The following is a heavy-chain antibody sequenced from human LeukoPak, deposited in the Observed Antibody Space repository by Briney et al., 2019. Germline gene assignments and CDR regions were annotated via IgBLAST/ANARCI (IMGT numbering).Heavy chain of an antibody. CDR3: ARDLTNWAYYYYYGMDV. J-gene: IGHJ6*04. CDR2: ISAYNGNT. D-gene: IGHD1-1*01. CDR1: GYTFTSYG. Sequence: APVKVSCKASGYTFTSYGISWVRQAPGQGLEWMGWISAYNGNTNYAQKLQGRVTMTTDTSTSTAYMELRSLRSDDTAVYYCARDLTNWAYYYYYGMDVWGKGTTVTVSS. V-gene: IGHV1-18*01.